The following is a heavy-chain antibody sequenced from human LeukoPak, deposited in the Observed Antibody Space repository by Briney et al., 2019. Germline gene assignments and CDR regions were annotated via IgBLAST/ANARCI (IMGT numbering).Heavy chain of an antibody. Sequence: GGSLRLSCAASGFTFSSYAMNWVRQAPGKGLEWVSAISGSGGSTYYADSVKGRLTISRDKSKNTLYLQMNSLRAEDTAVYYCAKEVIFGVVAGMGMDVWGQGTTVTVSS. CDR2: ISGSGGST. J-gene: IGHJ6*02. CDR3: AKEVIFGVVAGMGMDV. D-gene: IGHD3-3*01. CDR1: GFTFSSYA. V-gene: IGHV3-23*01.